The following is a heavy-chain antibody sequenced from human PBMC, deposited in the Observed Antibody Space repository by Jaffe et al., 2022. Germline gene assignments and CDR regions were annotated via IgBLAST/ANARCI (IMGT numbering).Heavy chain of an antibody. CDR2: IYYSGST. CDR3: ARHTHYYDFWSGFNVGSLYYYYMDV. CDR1: GGSISSSSYY. Sequence: QLQLQESGPGLVKPSETLSLTCTVSGGSISSSSYYWGWIRQPPGKGLEWIGSIYYSGSTYYNPSLKSRVTISVDTSKNQFSLKLSSVTAADTAVYYCARHTHYYDFWSGFNVGSLYYYYMDVWGKGTTVTVSS. D-gene: IGHD3-3*01. J-gene: IGHJ6*03. V-gene: IGHV4-39*01.